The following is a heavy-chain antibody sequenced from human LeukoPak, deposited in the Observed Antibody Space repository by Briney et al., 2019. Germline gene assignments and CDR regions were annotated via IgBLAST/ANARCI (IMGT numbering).Heavy chain of an antibody. J-gene: IGHJ4*02. CDR3: ARDGFVGAADY. Sequence: RGSLRVSSAPPVVTFSVDWMNCVRQAPGKGLEWVANIKQDGSEKHYVDSVKGRFTISRDNAKNSLYLQMNSLRVEDTAVYYCARDGFVGAADYWGQGTLVTVSS. V-gene: IGHV3-7*01. D-gene: IGHD6-13*01. CDR2: IKQDGSEK. CDR1: VVTFSVDW.